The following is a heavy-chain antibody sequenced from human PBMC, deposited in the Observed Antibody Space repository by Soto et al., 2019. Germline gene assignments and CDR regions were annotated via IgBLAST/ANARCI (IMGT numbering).Heavy chain of an antibody. CDR3: ARGDYALVY. CDR2: VYDSRSF. CDR1: GGSVNSGSYY. Sequence: SETLSLTCTVSGGSVNSGSYYWTWIRQPPGKGMECIEYVYDSRSFNYNPSLKSRVTISVDTSKNQFSLKLNSVTAADTAVYYCARGDYALVYWGQGTLVTVSS. V-gene: IGHV4-61*01. J-gene: IGHJ4*02. D-gene: IGHD3-16*01.